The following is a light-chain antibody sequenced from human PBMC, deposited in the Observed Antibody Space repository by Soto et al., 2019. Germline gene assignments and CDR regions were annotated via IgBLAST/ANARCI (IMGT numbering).Light chain of an antibody. CDR2: RAS. CDR3: QQYGTSPT. Sequence: EIVLTQSPGTLSLSPGERATLSCRASQSVSNNYLAWYQQKTGQAPRLLIYRASSRATGIPDRFSGSGSGTDFTLPISRLAPEDFAMYYCQQYGTSPTFGGGTEVEI. V-gene: IGKV3-20*01. CDR1: QSVSNNY. J-gene: IGKJ4*01.